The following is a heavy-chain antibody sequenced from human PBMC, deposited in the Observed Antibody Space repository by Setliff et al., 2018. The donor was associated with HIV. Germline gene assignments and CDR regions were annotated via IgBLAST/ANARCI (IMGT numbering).Heavy chain of an antibody. CDR2: IIPIFGTT. CDR3: ARYSGDYFDY. CDR1: GGTLTTYG. J-gene: IGHJ4*02. V-gene: IGHV1-18*01. D-gene: IGHD1-26*01. Sequence: ASVKVSCKASGGTLTTYGISWVRQAPGQGLEWMGQIIPIFGTTNYAQKLQGRVTMTTDTSTSTAYMELRSLRSDDTAVYYCARYSGDYFDYWGQGTLVTVSS.